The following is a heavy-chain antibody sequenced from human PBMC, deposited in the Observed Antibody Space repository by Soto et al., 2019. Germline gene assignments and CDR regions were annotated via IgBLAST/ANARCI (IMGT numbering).Heavy chain of an antibody. V-gene: IGHV3-30*03. D-gene: IGHD2-15*01. J-gene: IGHJ4*02. CDR2: ISSDGSKK. CDR3: AMDLYGGSSRFDY. CDR1: GFTFSNNG. Sequence: QVQLVESGGGVVQPGRSLRLSCVASGFTFSNNGIHWVRQAPGKGLEWVAVISSDGSKKYYADSVKGRVTISRDNSKNTLYLQMNCLRAEYTAVYYCAMDLYGGSSRFDYWGQGTLVTVSS.